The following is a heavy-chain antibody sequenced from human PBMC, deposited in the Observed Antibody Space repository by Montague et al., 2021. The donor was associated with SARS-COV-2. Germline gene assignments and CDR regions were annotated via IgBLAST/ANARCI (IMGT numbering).Heavy chain of an antibody. CDR3: ARWGYYDSDDYHWHVDL. J-gene: IGHJ2*01. Sequence: SETLSLTCTVSGGSINNHYRSWIRQSPGKGLEWIGYISSNGRTNYNPSLKSRVTLSVDASRNEFSLKLNSVTAADTAVYFCARWGYYDSDDYHWHVDLWGRGTLVTVSS. V-gene: IGHV4-59*08. D-gene: IGHD3-16*01. CDR2: ISSNGRT. CDR1: GGSINNHY.